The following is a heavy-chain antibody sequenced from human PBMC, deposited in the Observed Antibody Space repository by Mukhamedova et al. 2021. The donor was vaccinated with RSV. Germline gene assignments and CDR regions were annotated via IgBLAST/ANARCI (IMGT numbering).Heavy chain of an antibody. V-gene: IGHV3-11*06. D-gene: IGHD3-22*01. Sequence: AEYMGGRFTISRDNAKNSLYLQMNSLGAEDTAVYYCARARGLIVGTTYIDYWGQGTLVTVSS. J-gene: IGHJ4*02. CDR3: ARARGLIVGTTYIDY.